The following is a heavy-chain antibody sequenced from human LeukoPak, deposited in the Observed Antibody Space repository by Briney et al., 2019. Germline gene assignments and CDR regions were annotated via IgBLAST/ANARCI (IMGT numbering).Heavy chain of an antibody. D-gene: IGHD5-12*01. CDR1: GFTFSSYE. J-gene: IGHJ6*03. CDR2: ISSSGSTI. CDR3: AKDTVKVTTIRRVPHYMDV. Sequence: PGGSLRLSCAASGFTFSSYEMNWVRQAPRKGLEWVSYISSSGSTIYYADSVKGRFTISRDNAKNSLYLQMNSLRALDTAVYYCAKDTVKVTTIRRVPHYMDVWGKGTTVTISS. V-gene: IGHV3-48*03.